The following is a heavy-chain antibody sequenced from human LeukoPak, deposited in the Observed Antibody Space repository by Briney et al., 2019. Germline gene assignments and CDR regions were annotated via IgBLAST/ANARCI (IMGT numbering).Heavy chain of an antibody. CDR3: ARSVAVSLYYFDY. D-gene: IGHD6-19*01. CDR1: GYTFTGYY. CDR2: INPNSGGT. J-gene: IGHJ4*02. V-gene: IGHV1-2*04. Sequence: ASVKVSCKASGYTFTGYYMHWVRQAPGQGLEWMGWINPNSGGTNYAQKFQGWVTMTRDTSISTAYMELSRLRSGDTAVYYCARSVAVSLYYFDYWGQGTLVTVSS.